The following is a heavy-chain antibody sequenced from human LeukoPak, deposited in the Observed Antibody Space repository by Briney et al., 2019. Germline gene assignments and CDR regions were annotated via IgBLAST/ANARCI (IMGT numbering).Heavy chain of an antibody. Sequence: GGSLRLSCAASGFTFSSYAMHWVRQAPGKGLEWVAVISYDGSNKYYADSVKGRFTISRDNSKNTLYLQMNSLRAEDTAVYYCARGKYYDYIWGSLQFDYWGQGTLVTVSS. CDR3: ARGKYYDYIWGSLQFDY. J-gene: IGHJ4*02. CDR2: ISYDGSNK. V-gene: IGHV3-30*04. CDR1: GFTFSSYA. D-gene: IGHD3-16*01.